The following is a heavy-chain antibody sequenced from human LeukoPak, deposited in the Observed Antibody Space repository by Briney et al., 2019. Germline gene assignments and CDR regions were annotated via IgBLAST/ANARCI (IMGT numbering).Heavy chain of an antibody. CDR2: IYYSGST. V-gene: IGHV4-59*12. CDR1: GGSISSYY. Sequence: SETLSLTCTVSGGSISSYYWSWIRQPPGKGLEWIGYIYYSGSTYYNPSLKSRVTISVDTSKNQFSLKLSSVTAADTAVYYCARERGAGRYYDFWSGYYPDYWGQGTLVTVSS. J-gene: IGHJ4*02. CDR3: ARERGAGRYYDFWSGYYPDY. D-gene: IGHD3-3*01.